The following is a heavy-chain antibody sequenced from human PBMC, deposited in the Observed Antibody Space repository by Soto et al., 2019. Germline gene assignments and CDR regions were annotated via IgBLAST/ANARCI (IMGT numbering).Heavy chain of an antibody. D-gene: IGHD6-13*01. V-gene: IGHV3-33*01. CDR3: ARGGRSRWFYYYYGMDV. CDR1: GFTFSSYG. Sequence: PGGSLRLSCAASGFTFSSYGMHWVRQAPGKGLEWVAVIWYDGSNKYYADSVKGRFTISRDNSKNTLYLQMNSLRAEDTAVYYCARGGRSRWFYYYYGMDVWGQGTMVTVSS. J-gene: IGHJ6*02. CDR2: IWYDGSNK.